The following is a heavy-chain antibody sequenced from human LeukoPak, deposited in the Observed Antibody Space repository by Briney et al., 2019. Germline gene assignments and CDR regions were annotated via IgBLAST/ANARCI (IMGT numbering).Heavy chain of an antibody. CDR1: GFTFSSYA. Sequence: GGSLRLSCAASGFTFSSYAMHWVRQAPGKGLEWVAVISYDGSNKYYADSVKGRFTISRDNSKNTLYLQMNSLRAEDTAVYYCARGRGDIRFRTPLYYYYGMDAWGQGTTVTVSS. CDR2: ISYDGSNK. V-gene: IGHV3-30*04. CDR3: ARGRGDIRFRTPLYYYYGMDA. J-gene: IGHJ6*02. D-gene: IGHD5-12*01.